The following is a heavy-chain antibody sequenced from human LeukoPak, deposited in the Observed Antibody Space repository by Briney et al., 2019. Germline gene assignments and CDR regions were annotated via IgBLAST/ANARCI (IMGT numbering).Heavy chain of an antibody. CDR2: IYHSGST. V-gene: IGHV4-4*02. D-gene: IGHD6-19*01. CDR3: ASSGDSRGPFTNDY. Sequence: SETLSLTCAVSGGSISSSNWWSWVRQPPGKGLEWIGEIYHSGSTNYNPSLKSRVTISVDKSKNQFSLKLSSVTAADTAVYYCASSGDSRGPFTNDYWGQGTLVTVSS. CDR1: GGSISSSNW. J-gene: IGHJ4*02.